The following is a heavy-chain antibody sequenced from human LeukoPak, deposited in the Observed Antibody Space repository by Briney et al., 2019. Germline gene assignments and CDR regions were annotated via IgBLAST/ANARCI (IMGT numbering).Heavy chain of an antibody. V-gene: IGHV3-23*01. CDR1: GFNFKRLC. D-gene: IGHD2-15*01. Sequence: GALRLSLSTSGFNFKRLCITWVPPAPGKGPDRVATITASGSSTFHADSVKGRFTISRDNSKNTLYLLVDSLRAEDTAIYYCAKDVSPLGWYLDSWGQGVPVTVSS. CDR3: AKDVSPLGWYLDS. CDR2: ITASGSST. J-gene: IGHJ4*02.